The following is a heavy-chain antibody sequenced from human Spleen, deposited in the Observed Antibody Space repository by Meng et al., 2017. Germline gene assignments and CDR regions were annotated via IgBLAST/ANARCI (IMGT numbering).Heavy chain of an antibody. CDR1: GFTFSSYG. Sequence: GGSLRLSCAASGFTFSSYGMHWVRQAPGKGLEWVAVIWYDGSNKYYADSVKGRFTISRDNSKNTLYLQMNSLSAEDTAVYYCARKKQQVRSLDYWGQGTLVTVSS. CDR3: ARKKQQVRSLDY. D-gene: IGHD1/OR15-1a*01. J-gene: IGHJ4*02. CDR2: IWYDGSNK. V-gene: IGHV3-33*01.